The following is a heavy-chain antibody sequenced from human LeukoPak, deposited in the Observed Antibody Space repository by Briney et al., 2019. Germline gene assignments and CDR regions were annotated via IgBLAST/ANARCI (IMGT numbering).Heavy chain of an antibody. CDR3: ARAKYNSGWYLDY. D-gene: IGHD6-19*01. CDR1: GGSISSGDYY. J-gene: IGHJ4*02. V-gene: IGHV4-31*03. Sequence: RSSETLSLTCTVSGGSISSGDYYWTWIRQHPGKGLEWIGYIHYSGSTYYSPSLKSRLTISVDTSKNQFSLKVSSVTAADTAVYYCARAKYNSGWYLDYWGQGTLVTVSS. CDR2: IHYSGST.